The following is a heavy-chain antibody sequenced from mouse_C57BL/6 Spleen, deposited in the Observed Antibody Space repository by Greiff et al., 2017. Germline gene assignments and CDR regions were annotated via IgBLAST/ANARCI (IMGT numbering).Heavy chain of an antibody. Sequence: VKLQESGAELVKPGASVKISCKASGYAFSSYWMNWVKQRPGKGLEWIGQIYPGDGDTNYNGKFKGKATLTADKSSSTAYMQLSSLTSEDSAVYFCARWGDYDPWGQGTLVTVSA. D-gene: IGHD2-4*01. J-gene: IGHJ3*01. CDR3: ARWGDYDP. CDR1: GYAFSSYW. V-gene: IGHV1-80*01. CDR2: IYPGDGDT.